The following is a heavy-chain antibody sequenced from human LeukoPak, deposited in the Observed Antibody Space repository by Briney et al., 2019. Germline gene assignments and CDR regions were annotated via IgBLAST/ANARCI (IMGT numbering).Heavy chain of an antibody. D-gene: IGHD6-13*01. CDR1: GGSISSYY. J-gene: IGHJ6*03. CDR3: VRVSKQQLVFFGTYYYYYYMDV. Sequence: SETLSLTCTVSGGSISSYYWSWIRQPAGKGLEWIGRIYTSGSTNYNPSLKSRVTMSVDTSKNQFSLKLSSVTAADTAVYYCVRVSKQQLVFFGTYYYYYYMDVWGKGTTVTVSS. CDR2: IYTSGST. V-gene: IGHV4-4*07.